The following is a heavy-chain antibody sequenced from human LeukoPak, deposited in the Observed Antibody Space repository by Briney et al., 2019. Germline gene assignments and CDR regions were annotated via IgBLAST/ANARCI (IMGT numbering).Heavy chain of an antibody. Sequence: GGSLRLSCAASGFTFSSYAMSWVRQAPGKGLEWVSAISGSGGSTYYADSVKGRFTISRDNSKNTLYLQMYSLRAEDTAVYYCAKESQQLPRLYYFDYWGQGTLVTVSS. D-gene: IGHD6-13*01. CDR2: ISGSGGST. J-gene: IGHJ4*02. V-gene: IGHV3-23*01. CDR3: AKESQQLPRLYYFDY. CDR1: GFTFSSYA.